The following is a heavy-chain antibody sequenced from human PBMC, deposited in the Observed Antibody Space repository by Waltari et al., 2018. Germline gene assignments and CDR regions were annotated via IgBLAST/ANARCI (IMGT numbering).Heavy chain of an antibody. CDR1: GFTFSCSG. CDR2: IGVSTGST. V-gene: IGHV3-23*04. J-gene: IGHJ3*02. CDR3: AKSGRSPWAFDI. D-gene: IGHD3-10*01. Sequence: EVQLVESGGGLVQPGGSLILSCTASGFTFSCSGMTWVRQAPGKGLEWVAAIGVSTGSTNYADSVRGRFTISRDNSKNTLYLQMNSLRAEDTALYYCAKSGRSPWAFDIWGQGTMVTVSS.